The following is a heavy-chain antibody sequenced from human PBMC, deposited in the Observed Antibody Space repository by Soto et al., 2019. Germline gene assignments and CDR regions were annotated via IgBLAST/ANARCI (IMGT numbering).Heavy chain of an antibody. J-gene: IGHJ5*01. D-gene: IGHD2-2*01. CDR1: GGTFSSYT. Sequence: SVKVSCKASGGTFSSYTISWVRQAPGQGLEWMGRIIPILGIANYAQKFQGRVTITADKSTSTAYMELSSLRSEDTAVYYCATRPRVYCSSTSCYDWFASCRQGSLDTVSS. CDR2: IIPILGIA. CDR3: ATRPRVYCSSTSCYDWFAS. V-gene: IGHV1-69*02.